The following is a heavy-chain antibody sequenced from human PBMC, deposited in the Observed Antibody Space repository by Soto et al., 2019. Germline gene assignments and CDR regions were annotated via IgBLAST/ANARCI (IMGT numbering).Heavy chain of an antibody. D-gene: IGHD6-13*01. CDR3: ASYGIAAHAFYYYYGIDV. V-gene: IGHV1-69*06. CDR2: IIPIFGTA. CDR1: GGTFSSYA. Sequence: QVQLVQSGAEVKKPGSSVKVSCKASGGTFSSYAISWVRQAPGQGLEWMGGIIPIFGTANYAQKFQRRVTITGDNSPSTAYMDLSSLTSEDTAAYYCASYGIAAHAFYYYYGIDVRGQGTTVIVAS. J-gene: IGHJ6*02.